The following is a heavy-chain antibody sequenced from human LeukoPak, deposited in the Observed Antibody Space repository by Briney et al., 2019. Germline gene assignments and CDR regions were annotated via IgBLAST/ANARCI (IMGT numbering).Heavy chain of an antibody. CDR1: GGSISSYY. CDR3: ARGQYCSTTTCYSARRYFDF. D-gene: IGHD2-2*01. V-gene: IGHV4-4*07. Sequence: SETLSLTCTVSGGSISSYYWSWIRQPAGKGLEWIGRIYTSGSTNYNPSLKSRVTMSVDTSKNQFSLKLSSVTAADTAVYYCARGQYCSTTTCYSARRYFDFWGQGTLVTVSS. CDR2: IYTSGST. J-gene: IGHJ4*02.